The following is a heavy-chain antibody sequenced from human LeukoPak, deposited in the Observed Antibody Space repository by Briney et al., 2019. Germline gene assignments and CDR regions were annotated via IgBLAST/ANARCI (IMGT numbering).Heavy chain of an antibody. CDR3: ARGRAARPRRHGSNWVDP. CDR2: MNPNSGDT. V-gene: IGHV1-8*03. CDR1: GYTFTIYD. J-gene: IGHJ5*02. D-gene: IGHD6-6*01. Sequence: ASVKVSCKASGYTFTIYDINWVRQATGQGLEWMGWMNPNSGDTGYAQKFQGRVTITWNTSISTAYMELSSLRSEDTAVYYCARGRAARPRRHGSNWVDPWGQGTLVTVSS.